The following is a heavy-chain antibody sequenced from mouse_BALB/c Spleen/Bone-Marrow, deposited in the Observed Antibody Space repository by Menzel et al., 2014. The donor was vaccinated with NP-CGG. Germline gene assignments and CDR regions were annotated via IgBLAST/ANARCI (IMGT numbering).Heavy chain of an antibody. J-gene: IGHJ2*01. CDR3: ARDSSGYFDY. Sequence: DVMLVESGGGLVKPGGSLKPSCAASGFTFSSYAMSWVRQSPEKRLEWVAEISSGGSYTYYPDTVTGRFTTSRDNAKNTLYLEMSSLRSEDTAMYYCARDSSGYFDYWGQGTTLTVSS. D-gene: IGHD3-1*01. CDR1: GFTFSSYA. V-gene: IGHV5-9-4*01. CDR2: ISSGGSYT.